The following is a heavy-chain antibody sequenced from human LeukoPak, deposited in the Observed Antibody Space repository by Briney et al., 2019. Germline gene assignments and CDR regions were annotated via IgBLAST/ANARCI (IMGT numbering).Heavy chain of an antibody. CDR3: ARLDFWSGYGYYYYYGMDV. V-gene: IGHV4-59*01. Sequence: SETLSLTCTVSGGSISSYYWGWIRQPPGKGLEWIGYIYYSGSTNYNPSLKSRVTISVDTSKNQFSLKLSSVTAADTAVYYCARLDFWSGYGYYYYYGMDVWGQGTTVTVSS. CDR1: GGSISSYY. D-gene: IGHD3-3*01. CDR2: IYYSGST. J-gene: IGHJ6*02.